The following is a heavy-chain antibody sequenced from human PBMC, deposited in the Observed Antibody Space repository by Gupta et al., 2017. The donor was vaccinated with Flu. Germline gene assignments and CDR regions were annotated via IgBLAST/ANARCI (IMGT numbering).Heavy chain of an antibody. CDR3: AKDFAGYSSGFDAFDI. V-gene: IGHV3-30*18. CDR1: GFTFSSYG. Sequence: QVQLVESGGGVVQPGRSLRLSCAASGFTFSSYGMHWVRQAPGKGLEWVAVISYDGSNKYYADSVKGRFTISRDNSKNTLYLQMNSLRAEDTAVYYCAKDFAGYSSGFDAFDIWDQGTMVTVSS. CDR2: ISYDGSNK. D-gene: IGHD6-19*01. J-gene: IGHJ3*02.